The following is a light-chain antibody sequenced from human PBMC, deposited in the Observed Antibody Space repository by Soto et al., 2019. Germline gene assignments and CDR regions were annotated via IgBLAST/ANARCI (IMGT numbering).Light chain of an antibody. Sequence: EIVLTQSPGTLSLSPGERATLSCRASQSVSSSYLAWYQQKPGQAPRLLLYGASSRAPGIPDRFSGSGSGTDFTLTISRLEPEDFAVYYCQQYGSSRWAFGRGTKVEIK. V-gene: IGKV3-20*01. CDR3: QQYGSSRWA. CDR2: GAS. CDR1: QSVSSSY. J-gene: IGKJ1*01.